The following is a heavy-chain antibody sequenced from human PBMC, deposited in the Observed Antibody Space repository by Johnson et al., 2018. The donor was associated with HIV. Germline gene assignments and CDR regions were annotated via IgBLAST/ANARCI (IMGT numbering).Heavy chain of an antibody. CDR2: ISYDGTDK. Sequence: QVQLVESGGGVVQPGRSLRLSCVASGFSLCAYAIHWVRQAPGKGLEWVALISYDGTDKFYATSVKGRFTFSRDNSNNIRFLQMSSRRRDDRAVYFWARVQRSGWFHTAAFDLWGQGTMVTVSS. V-gene: IGHV3-30*04. CDR3: ARVQRSGWFHTAAFDL. CDR1: GFSLCAYA. J-gene: IGHJ3*01. D-gene: IGHD6-19*01.